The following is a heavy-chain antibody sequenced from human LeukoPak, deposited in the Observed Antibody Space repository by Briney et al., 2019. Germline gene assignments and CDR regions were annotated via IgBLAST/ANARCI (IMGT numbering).Heavy chain of an antibody. D-gene: IGHD6-19*01. CDR1: GGSISSYY. J-gene: IGHJ4*02. CDR3: ARDDPSYSSGFDY. CDR2: IYYCGST. V-gene: IGHV4-59*01. Sequence: PSETLSLTCTVSGGSISSYYWSWIRQPPGKGLEWIGYIYYCGSTNYNPSLKSRVTISVDTSKNQFSLKLSSVTAADTAVYYCARDDPSYSSGFDYWGQGTLVTVSS.